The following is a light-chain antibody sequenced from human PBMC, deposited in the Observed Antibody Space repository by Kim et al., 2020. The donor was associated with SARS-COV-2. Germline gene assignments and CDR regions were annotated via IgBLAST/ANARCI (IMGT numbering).Light chain of an antibody. CDR1: QGIAYN. V-gene: IGKV1-16*01. J-gene: IGKJ1*01. Sequence: ASVGVRVTITCRASQGIAYNVAWFQQKPGKAPKSLVYAASSLESGVPSRFSGSGSGTDFILTISSLQPEDYATYYCQQYAGYPRTFGQGTKVDIK. CDR3: QQYAGYPRT. CDR2: AAS.